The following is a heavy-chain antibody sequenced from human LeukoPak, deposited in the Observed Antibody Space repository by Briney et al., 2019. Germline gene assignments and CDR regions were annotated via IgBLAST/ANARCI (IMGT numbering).Heavy chain of an antibody. V-gene: IGHV3-30*03. J-gene: IGHJ6*02. Sequence: GGSLRLSCAASGFTFSSYGMHWVRQAPGKGLEWVAVISHDGSKKYYADSVKGRFTISRDNSKNTLYLQMNSLRDEDTAVYYCAREEKVAVAGFYYYGMDVWGQGTTVTVSS. CDR1: GFTFSSYG. CDR2: ISHDGSKK. D-gene: IGHD6-19*01. CDR3: AREEKVAVAGFYYYGMDV.